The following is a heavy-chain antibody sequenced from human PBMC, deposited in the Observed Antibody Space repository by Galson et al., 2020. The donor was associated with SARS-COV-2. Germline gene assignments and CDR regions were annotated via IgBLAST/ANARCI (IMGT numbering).Heavy chain of an antibody. CDR3: ATYCSSTSCYSAGMDV. Sequence: GESLKISCAASGFTFDDYGMSWVRQAPGKGLEWVSGINWNGGSTGYADSVKGRFTISRDNAKNSLYLQMNSLRAEDTALYYCATYCSSTSCYSAGMDVWGQGTTVTVSS. J-gene: IGHJ6*02. CDR1: GFTFDDYG. CDR2: INWNGGST. D-gene: IGHD2-2*02. V-gene: IGHV3-20*04.